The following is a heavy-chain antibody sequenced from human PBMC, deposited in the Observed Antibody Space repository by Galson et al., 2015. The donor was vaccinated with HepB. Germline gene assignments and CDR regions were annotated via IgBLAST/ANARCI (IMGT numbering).Heavy chain of an antibody. CDR1: GFTFSSYS. Sequence: SLRLSCAASGFTFSSYSMNWVRQAPGKGLEWVSYISSSSVTIYYADSVKGRFTISRDNAKNSLYLQMNSLRAEDTAVYYCARDSRAFHDYWGQGTLVTVSS. CDR2: ISSSSVTI. V-gene: IGHV3-48*01. CDR3: ARDSRAFHDY. J-gene: IGHJ4*02. D-gene: IGHD2/OR15-2a*01.